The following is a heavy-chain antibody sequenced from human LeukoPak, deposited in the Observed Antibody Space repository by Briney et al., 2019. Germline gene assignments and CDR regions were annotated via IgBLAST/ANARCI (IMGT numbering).Heavy chain of an antibody. J-gene: IGHJ4*02. D-gene: IGHD3-16*01. Sequence: GRSLRLSCAASGFTFSSYAMHWVGQAPGKGLEWVAVISYDGSNKYYADSVKGRFTISRDNSKNTLYLQMNSLRAEDTAVYYCARDLGQTAFDYWGQGTLVTVSS. CDR3: ARDLGQTAFDY. CDR2: ISYDGSNK. CDR1: GFTFSSYA. V-gene: IGHV3-30-3*01.